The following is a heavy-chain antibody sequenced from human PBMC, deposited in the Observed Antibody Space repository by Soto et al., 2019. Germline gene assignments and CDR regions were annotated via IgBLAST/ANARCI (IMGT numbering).Heavy chain of an antibody. J-gene: IGHJ3*02. CDR2: IYSGGST. Sequence: VGSLRLSCAASGFTVSSNYMSWVRQAPGKGLEWVSVIYSGGSTYYADSVKGRFTISRDNSKNTLYLQMNSLRAEDTAVYYCAREQRYSNTANAFDIWGQGTMVTVSS. V-gene: IGHV3-53*01. CDR3: AREQRYSNTANAFDI. D-gene: IGHD6-25*01. CDR1: GFTVSSNY.